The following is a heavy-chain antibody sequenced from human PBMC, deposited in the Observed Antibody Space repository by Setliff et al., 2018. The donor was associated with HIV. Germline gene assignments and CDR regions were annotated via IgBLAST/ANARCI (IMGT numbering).Heavy chain of an antibody. CDR1: GDSIRNDY. CDR2: VSYTGGT. CDR3: ARGHEWLRN. V-gene: IGHV4-59*01. D-gene: IGHD5-12*01. J-gene: IGHJ4*02. Sequence: SETLSLTCTVSGDSIRNDYWTWIRQSPEKGLEWIAYVSYTGGTNYNPSLKSRVTLSPDASKNQISLKLRSVIAADTAMYYCARGHEWLRNWGQGTLVTVSS.